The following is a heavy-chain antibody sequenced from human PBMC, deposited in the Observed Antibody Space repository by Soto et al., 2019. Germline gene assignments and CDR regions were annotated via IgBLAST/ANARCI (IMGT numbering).Heavy chain of an antibody. D-gene: IGHD6-19*01. V-gene: IGHV4-31*03. Sequence: SETLSLTCTVSGGSISSGGYYWSWIRQHPGKGLEWIGYIYYSGSTYYNPSLKSRVTISVDTSKNQFSLKLTSVTAADTAVYYCARQGLVSTGAVRATYAIDVRAQRTTVTGSS. CDR3: ARQGLVSTGAVRATYAIDV. CDR2: IYYSGST. J-gene: IGHJ6*02. CDR1: GGSISSGGYY.